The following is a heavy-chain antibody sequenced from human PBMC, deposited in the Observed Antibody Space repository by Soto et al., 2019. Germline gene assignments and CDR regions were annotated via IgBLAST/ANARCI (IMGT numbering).Heavy chain of an antibody. CDR1: GYTFTSYA. V-gene: IGHV1-3*01. CDR2: INAGNGNT. Sequence: QVQLVQSGAEVKKPGASVKGSCKASGYTFTSYAMHWVRQAPGQRLEWMGWINAGNGNTKYSQKIQGRVTIPRDTASSAAYMELGSLRSKDTAVYYCASLGGSGARMGFDYCGQGTLDTVSS. D-gene: IGHD3-10*01. J-gene: IGHJ4*02. CDR3: ASLGGSGARMGFDY.